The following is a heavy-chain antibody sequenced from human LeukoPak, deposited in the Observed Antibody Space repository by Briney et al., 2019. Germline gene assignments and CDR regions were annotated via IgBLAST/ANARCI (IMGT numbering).Heavy chain of an antibody. V-gene: IGHV3-21*04. J-gene: IGHJ3*02. D-gene: IGHD5-12*01. Sequence: PGGSLRLSCAASGFTFSSYSMNWVRQAPGKGLEWVSSISSSSSYIYYADSVKGRFTISRDNAKNSLYLQMNSLRAEDTALYHCARVRELAKMLGAFDIWGQGTMVTVSS. CDR1: GFTFSSYS. CDR2: ISSSSSYI. CDR3: ARVRELAKMLGAFDI.